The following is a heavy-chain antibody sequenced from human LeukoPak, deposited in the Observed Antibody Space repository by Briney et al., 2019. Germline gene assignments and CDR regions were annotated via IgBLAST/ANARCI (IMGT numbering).Heavy chain of an antibody. CDR2: ISPTGSTT. Sequence: PGGSLRLSCAASGFTFSTYWMHWVRQAPGKGLVWVSRISPTGSTTSYADSVKGRFTVSRDNAKNTLYLQVNNLRAEDTAVYYCARGPNSNWPGFDFGGQGTRLPVSS. D-gene: IGHD1-1*01. J-gene: IGHJ4*02. CDR3: ARGPNSNWPGFDF. V-gene: IGHV3-74*01. CDR1: GFTFSTYW.